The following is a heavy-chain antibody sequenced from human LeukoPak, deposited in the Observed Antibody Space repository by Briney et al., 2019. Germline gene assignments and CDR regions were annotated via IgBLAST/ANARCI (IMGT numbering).Heavy chain of an antibody. CDR1: GFTFSSYA. D-gene: IGHD3-22*01. V-gene: IGHV3-23*01. J-gene: IGHJ4*02. CDR2: ISGSGGTT. Sequence: PGGSLRLSCAASGFTFSSYAMSWVRQAPGKGLEWVSAISGSGGTTYFADSVKGRFTTSRDNSKNTLYLQMNSLRAEDTAVYYCAKRGYYYDSSGYYYFDYWGQGTLVTVSS. CDR3: AKRGYYYDSSGYYYFDY.